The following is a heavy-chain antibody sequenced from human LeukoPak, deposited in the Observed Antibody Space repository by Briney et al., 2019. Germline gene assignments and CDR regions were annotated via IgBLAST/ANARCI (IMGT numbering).Heavy chain of an antibody. CDR2: IYYSGST. CDR3: ARELQPGAHFDY. D-gene: IGHD4-11*01. J-gene: IGHJ4*02. CDR1: GGSISSYY. V-gene: IGHV4-59*01. Sequence: PSETLSLTCTVSGGSISSYYWSWIRQPPGKGLEWIGYIYYSGSTNYNPSLKSRVTISVDTSKNQFSLKLSSVTAADTAVYYCARELQPGAHFDYWGQGTLVTVSS.